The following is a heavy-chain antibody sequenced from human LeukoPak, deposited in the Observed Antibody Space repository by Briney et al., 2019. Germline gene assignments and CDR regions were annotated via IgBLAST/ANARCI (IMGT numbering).Heavy chain of an antibody. CDR2: ISASNGNT. Sequence: ASVEVSCKASGYTFTRYGISWVRQAPGQGLEWMGWISASNGNTNYAQKFLGRVTLTTDTSTSTAYMELRSLRSDDSAVFFCARDFYSGTSGGSYYFQYWGQGTLVTASS. V-gene: IGHV1-18*01. CDR3: ARDFYSGTSGGSYYFQY. D-gene: IGHD3-22*01. CDR1: GYTFTRYG. J-gene: IGHJ4*02.